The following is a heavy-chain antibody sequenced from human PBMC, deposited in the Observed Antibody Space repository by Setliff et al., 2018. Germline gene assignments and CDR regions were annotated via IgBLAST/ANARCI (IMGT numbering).Heavy chain of an antibody. V-gene: IGHV1-69*13. CDR1: GGTFSSYA. CDR2: IIATVGGV. CDR3: ARDGGIAAAGTWPFDY. Sequence: SVKVSCKASGGTFSSYAISWVRQAPGQGPEWMGGIIATVGGVSYAQKFQGRVTITADESTSTAYMELSSLRSEDTAVYYCARDGGIAAAGTWPFDYWGQGTLVTVSS. J-gene: IGHJ4*02. D-gene: IGHD6-13*01.